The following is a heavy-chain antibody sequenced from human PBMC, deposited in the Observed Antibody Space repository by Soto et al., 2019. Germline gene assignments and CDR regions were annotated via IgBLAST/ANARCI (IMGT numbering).Heavy chain of an antibody. V-gene: IGHV1-46*01. CDR2: INPSGGST. J-gene: IGHJ5*02. Sequence: QVQLVQSGAEVKKPGASVKVSCKASGYTFTSYYMHWVRQDPGQGLEWMGIINPSGGSTSYAQKFQGRVTMTRDTSTSTVYMELSSLRSEDTAVYYCARDKVNIVVVVAATPEGFFDPWGQGTLVTVSS. CDR3: ARDKVNIVVVVAATPEGFFDP. D-gene: IGHD2-15*01. CDR1: GYTFTSYY.